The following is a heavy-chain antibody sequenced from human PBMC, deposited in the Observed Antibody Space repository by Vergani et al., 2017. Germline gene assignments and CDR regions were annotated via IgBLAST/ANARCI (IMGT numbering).Heavy chain of an antibody. D-gene: IGHD3-3*01. CDR1: GGSFSGYF. CDR2: IRPGANS. V-gene: IGHV4-34*04. J-gene: IGHJ3*01. Sequence: QVQLQQWGAGLLKPSEPLSLTCGVSGGSFSGYFWSWIRQSPGKGLEWIVEIRPGANSNRNPSLKSRATLSLDSSKKQFSLRLRSVTAADTAVYYCARGLMRNITLFGESIIRGTDALNVGGQGTMVTVSS. CDR3: ARGLMRNITLFGESIIRGTDALNV.